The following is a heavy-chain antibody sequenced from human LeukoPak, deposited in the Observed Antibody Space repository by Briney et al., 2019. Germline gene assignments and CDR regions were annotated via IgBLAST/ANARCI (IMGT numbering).Heavy chain of an antibody. CDR2: IYYSGST. CDR3: ARSPPVPAATYYYYYYYMDV. V-gene: IGHV4-59*01. Sequence: KPSETLSLTCTVSGGSISSYYWSWIRQPPGKGLEWIGYIYYSGSTNYNPSLKSRVTISVDTSKNQFSLKLSSVTAADTAVYYCARSPPVPAATYYYYYYYMDVWGKGTTVTVSS. D-gene: IGHD2-2*01. CDR1: GGSISSYY. J-gene: IGHJ6*03.